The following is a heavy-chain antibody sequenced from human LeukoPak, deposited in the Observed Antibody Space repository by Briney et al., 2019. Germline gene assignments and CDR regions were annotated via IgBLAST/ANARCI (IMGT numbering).Heavy chain of an antibody. V-gene: IGHV1-69*13. CDR1: GGTFSRYA. D-gene: IGHD6-13*01. CDR2: IIPIFGTA. J-gene: IGHJ3*02. CDR3: AREGGIAAASWGGAFDI. Sequence: GASVKVSCKASGGTFSRYALHWVRQAPGQGLEWMGVIIPIFGTANYAQKFEGRVTITADESTSTAYMELSSLRSEDTAVYYCAREGGIAAASWGGAFDIWGQGTMVTVSS.